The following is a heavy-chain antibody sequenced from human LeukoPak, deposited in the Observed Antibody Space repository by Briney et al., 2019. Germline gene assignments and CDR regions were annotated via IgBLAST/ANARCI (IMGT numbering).Heavy chain of an antibody. CDR1: GGSISSSNYY. J-gene: IGHJ4*02. D-gene: IGHD2-2*02. Sequence: SETLSPTCTVSGGSISSSNYYWGWIRQPPGKGLEWIGTIYYSGSTYYSPSLKSRVTISVDTSKNQFSLKLSSVTAADTAVYYCARLSDIPDYWGQGTLVTVSS. V-gene: IGHV4-39*01. CDR2: IYYSGST. CDR3: ARLSDIPDY.